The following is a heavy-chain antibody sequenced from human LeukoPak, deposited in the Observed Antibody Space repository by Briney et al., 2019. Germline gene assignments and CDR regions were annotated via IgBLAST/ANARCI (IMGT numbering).Heavy chain of an antibody. Sequence: SVKVSCKASGYTFTSYYMHWVRQAPGQGLEWMGGIIPIFGTANYAQKFQGRVTITADESTSTAYMELSSLRSEDTAVYYCARQSFTCDCSSTSCYPSCGAFDIWGQGTMVTVSS. V-gene: IGHV1-69*13. CDR1: GYTFTSYY. CDR3: ARQSFTCDCSSTSCYPSCGAFDI. CDR2: IIPIFGTA. J-gene: IGHJ3*02. D-gene: IGHD2-2*01.